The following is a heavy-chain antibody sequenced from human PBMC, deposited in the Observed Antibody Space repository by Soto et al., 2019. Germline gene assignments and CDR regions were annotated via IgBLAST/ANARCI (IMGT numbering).Heavy chain of an antibody. CDR1: ADTFSSYT. Sequence: QVLLVQSGAEVKEPGSSVKVSCKASADTFSSYTITWIRQAPGQGLEWMGRIIPVVDMTSYAQKFQGRVTITADKSTSTVYMGLTSLTSEDTAVYYCARINYPAFEDHWGHATLVTVSS. D-gene: IGHD3-9*01. CDR2: IIPVVDMT. V-gene: IGHV1-69*02. J-gene: IGHJ4*01. CDR3: ARINYPAFEDH.